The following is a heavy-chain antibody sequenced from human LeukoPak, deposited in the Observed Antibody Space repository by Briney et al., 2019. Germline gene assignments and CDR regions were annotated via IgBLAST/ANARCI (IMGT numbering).Heavy chain of an antibody. D-gene: IGHD1-7*01. CDR2: INPNSGGT. CDR3: ARDIGQELEFDY. CDR1: GYTFTSYG. J-gene: IGHJ4*02. V-gene: IGHV1-2*02. Sequence: GASVKVSCKASGYTFTSYGISWVRQAPGQGLEWMGWINPNSGGTNYAQKFQGRVTMTRDTSISTAYMELSRLRSDDTAVYYCARDIGQELEFDYWGQGTLVTVSS.